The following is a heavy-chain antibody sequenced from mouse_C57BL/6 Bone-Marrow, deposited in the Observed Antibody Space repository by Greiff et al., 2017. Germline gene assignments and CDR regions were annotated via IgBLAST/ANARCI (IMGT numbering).Heavy chain of an antibody. CDR1: GFNIKDDY. J-gene: IGHJ2*01. CDR3: TTGDYDYDSGAYFDY. V-gene: IGHV14-4*01. D-gene: IGHD2-4*01. Sequence: VQLQQSGAELVRPGASVKLSCTASGFNIKDDYMHWVKQRPEQGLEWIGWIDPENGDTEYASKFQGKASLTADTSSNTAYLQLSSLTSEDTAVYYCTTGDYDYDSGAYFDYWCQGTTLTVSS. CDR2: IDPENGDT.